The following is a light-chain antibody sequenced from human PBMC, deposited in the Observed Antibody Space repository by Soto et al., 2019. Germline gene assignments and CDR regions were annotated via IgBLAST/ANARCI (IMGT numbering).Light chain of an antibody. Sequence: QAVVTQEPSLTVSPGGTVTLTCGSNTGAVTSGHYPYWFQQKPGQAPRTRIYDTSNKHSWTPARFSGSLLGGKAALTLSGAQPEDEAEYYCLLSYSGARPWVFGGGTKLTVL. J-gene: IGLJ3*02. CDR3: LLSYSGARPWV. V-gene: IGLV7-46*01. CDR2: DTS. CDR1: TGAVTSGHY.